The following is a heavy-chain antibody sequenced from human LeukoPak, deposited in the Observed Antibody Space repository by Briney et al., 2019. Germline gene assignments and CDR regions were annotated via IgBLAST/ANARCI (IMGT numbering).Heavy chain of an antibody. D-gene: IGHD3-3*01. CDR3: ARAEWYGVDYGMDV. J-gene: IGHJ6*02. CDR1: GFTLSSYY. V-gene: IGHV3-21*01. Sequence: GGSLRLSCAASGFTLSSYYMDWVRQGPGKGLVWVSSISSSSSYIYYADSVKGRFTISRDNAKNSLYLQMNSLRAEDTAVYYCARAEWYGVDYGMDVWGQGTTVTVSS. CDR2: ISSSSSYI.